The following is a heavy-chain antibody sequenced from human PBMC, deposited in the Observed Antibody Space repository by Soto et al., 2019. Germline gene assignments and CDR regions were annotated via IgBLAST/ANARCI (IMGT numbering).Heavy chain of an antibody. CDR3: SRANWFQDY. D-gene: IGHD3-10*01. CDR2: IKNDGSEQ. CDR1: GFTFSVYY. Sequence: EVQLVESGGGLVQPGGSLRLSCAASGFTFSVYYMTWVRQAPGKGLEWVASIKNDGSEQYYVDSVKGRFTISRDNAKNSVYLQMNRLSAGDTAIYYCSRANWFQDYWGQGTLVNVSS. J-gene: IGHJ4*02. V-gene: IGHV3-7*03.